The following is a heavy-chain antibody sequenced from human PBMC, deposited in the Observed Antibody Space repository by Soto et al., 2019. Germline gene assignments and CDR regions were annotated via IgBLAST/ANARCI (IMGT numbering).Heavy chain of an antibody. V-gene: IGHV5-51*01. J-gene: IGHJ6*03. CDR2: IYPGDSDT. D-gene: IGHD3-10*01. CDR3: ARGGGRFGELFLPNYYMDV. Sequence: GESLKISCKGSGYSFTSYWIGWVRQMPGKGLEWMGIIYPGDSDTRYSPSFQGQVTISADKSISTAYLQWSSLKASDTAMYYCARGGGRFGELFLPNYYMDVWGKGTTVTVSS. CDR1: GYSFTSYW.